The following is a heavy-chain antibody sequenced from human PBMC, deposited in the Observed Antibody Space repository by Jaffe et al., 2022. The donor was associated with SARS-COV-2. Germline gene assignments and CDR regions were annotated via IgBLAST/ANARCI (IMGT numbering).Heavy chain of an antibody. Sequence: QVQLQESGPGLVKPSQTLSLTCTVSGGSMSRGFYYWTWIRQPAGKGLEWIGRIHISGNTNYSPSLKSRVTISVDTSNNQFSLKLSSVTAADTAVYYCAREGGWFDPWGQGTLVTVSS. V-gene: IGHV4-61*02. CDR2: IHISGNT. CDR1: GGSMSRGFYY. J-gene: IGHJ5*02. D-gene: IGHD3-16*01. CDR3: AREGGWFDP.